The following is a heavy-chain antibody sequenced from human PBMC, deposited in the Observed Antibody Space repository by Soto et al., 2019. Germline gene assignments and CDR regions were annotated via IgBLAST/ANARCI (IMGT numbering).Heavy chain of an antibody. J-gene: IGHJ4*02. CDR3: AAGYGRAWHG. Sequence: EVHLVESGGGLVKPGGSLRLSCAASGITLDSAWVNWVRQAPGKGLEGVAKAKRKAAGGAIDYDAPVKGRIIISRDDSKNMAYRQMNSLKSDDTAVYYCAAGYGRAWHGWGQGTLVTVSS. D-gene: IGHD4-17*01. CDR2: AKRKAAGGAI. CDR1: GITLDSAW. V-gene: IGHV3-15*01.